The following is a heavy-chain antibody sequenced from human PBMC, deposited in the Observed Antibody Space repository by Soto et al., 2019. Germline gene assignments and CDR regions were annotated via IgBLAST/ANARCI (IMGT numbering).Heavy chain of an antibody. Sequence: QVQLPESGPGLVKPSQTLSLTCTVSGGSISSGGYYWSWIRQHPGKGLEWIGYIYYSGSTYSNPSHKSRVTISVDTSKIQFSLKLSSVTAADTAVCYCARRESDGDCFDYWGQGTLVTVSS. CDR2: IYYSGST. CDR3: ARRESDGDCFDY. CDR1: GGSISSGGYY. J-gene: IGHJ4*02. V-gene: IGHV4-31*03. D-gene: IGHD4-17*01.